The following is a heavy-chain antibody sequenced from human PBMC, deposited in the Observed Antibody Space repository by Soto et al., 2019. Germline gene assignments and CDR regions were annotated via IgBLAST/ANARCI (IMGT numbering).Heavy chain of an antibody. D-gene: IGHD3-10*01. CDR3: ARPRIDSESFYSDFDY. J-gene: IGHJ4*02. CDR2: ISGSSSHI. CDR1: GFTFRDYY. V-gene: IGHV3-11*03. Sequence: GGSLRLSCAASGFTFRDYYMKWIRQAPGKGLEWVSYISGSSSHINYADSVKGRFTISRDNAKNSLFLQMNDLRAEDTAVYYCARPRIDSESFYSDFDYWGQGTLVTVSS.